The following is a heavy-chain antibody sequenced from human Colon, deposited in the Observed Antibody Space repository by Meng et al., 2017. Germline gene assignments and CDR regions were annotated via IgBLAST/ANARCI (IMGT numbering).Heavy chain of an antibody. CDR2: INMYTAEP. J-gene: IGHJ4*02. V-gene: IGHV7-4-1*02. D-gene: IGHD4-23*01. Sequence: QVQLVQSGSELKKPGASVKISCKASGYSFRPYAINWVRHIPGQGLQWMGWINMYTAEPSYVEGFTGRFVFSLDISVSTAYLEISNLKAEDIALYFCARHNGNSDFDYWGQGTLVTVSS. CDR1: GYSFRPYA. CDR3: ARHNGNSDFDY.